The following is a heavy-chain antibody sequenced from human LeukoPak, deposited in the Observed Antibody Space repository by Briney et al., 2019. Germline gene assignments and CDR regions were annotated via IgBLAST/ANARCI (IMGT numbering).Heavy chain of an antibody. J-gene: IGHJ4*02. CDR2: INPSGGST. CDR1: GYTFTSYF. V-gene: IGHV1-46*01. CDR3: ARGYYEGFDY. Sequence: SVKVSCTASGYTFTSYFIHWVRQAPGEGLEWMGIINPSGGSTSYAQKFQGRVTMTRDTSTSTVYMELSSLRPEDPAVLYCARGYYEGFDYWGQGTLVTVSA. D-gene: IGHD3-22*01.